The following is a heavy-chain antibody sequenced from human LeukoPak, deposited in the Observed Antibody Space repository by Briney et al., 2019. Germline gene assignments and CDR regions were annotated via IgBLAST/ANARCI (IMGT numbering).Heavy chain of an antibody. CDR3: ARVRYCSSTSCRGALDI. J-gene: IGHJ3*02. CDR2: TRNKANSYTT. CDR1: GFTFSDHY. V-gene: IGHV3-72*01. D-gene: IGHD2-2*01. Sequence: PWGSLRLSCAASGFTFSDHYMDWVRQAPGKGLEWVGRTRNKANSYTTEYAASVKGRFTISRDDSKNSLYLQMNSLKTEDTAVYYCARVRYCSSTSCRGALDIWGQGTMVTVSS.